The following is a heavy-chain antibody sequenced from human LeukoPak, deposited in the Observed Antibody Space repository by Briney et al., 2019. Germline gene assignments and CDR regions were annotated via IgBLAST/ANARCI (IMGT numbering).Heavy chain of an antibody. V-gene: IGHV3-53*01. D-gene: IGHD2-15*01. CDR1: GFIVSNNY. CDR2: IYGGDTT. Sequence: PGGSLRLSCAASGFIVSNNYMSWVRQAPGKGLEWVSSIYGGDTTEYAGSVKGRFTISRDNSKNTCYLQMNSLRTDDTAVYYCATMYGSQTADGYWGQGTLVIVSS. J-gene: IGHJ4*02. CDR3: ATMYGSQTADGY.